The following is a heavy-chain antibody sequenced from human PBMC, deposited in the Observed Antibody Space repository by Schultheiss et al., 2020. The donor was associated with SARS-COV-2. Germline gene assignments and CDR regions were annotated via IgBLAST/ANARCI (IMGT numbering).Heavy chain of an antibody. Sequence: ASVKVSCKASGYTFTSYGISWVRQAPGQGLEWMGWISAYNGNTNYAQKLQGRFTVTTDTSTSTAYMVLRSLRSDDTPVYYCARGELAYYYYYGMDVWGQGRTVNVAS. V-gene: IGHV1-18*04. CDR1: GYTFTSYG. CDR2: ISAYNGNT. D-gene: IGHD3-10*01. J-gene: IGHJ6*02. CDR3: ARGELAYYYYYGMDV.